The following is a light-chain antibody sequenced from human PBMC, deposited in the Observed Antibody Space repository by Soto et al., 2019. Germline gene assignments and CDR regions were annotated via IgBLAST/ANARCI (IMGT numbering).Light chain of an antibody. Sequence: DIQLTQSPSTLSGSVGDRVTITCRASQTISMWLAWYQQRPGKAPSLLITDASKLESGVPPRFNGSRSETEFTLTIRNLQPDDFATYYCQQYNSFQWTFGLGTKVDIK. V-gene: IGKV1-5*01. J-gene: IGKJ1*01. CDR3: QQYNSFQWT. CDR2: DAS. CDR1: QTISMW.